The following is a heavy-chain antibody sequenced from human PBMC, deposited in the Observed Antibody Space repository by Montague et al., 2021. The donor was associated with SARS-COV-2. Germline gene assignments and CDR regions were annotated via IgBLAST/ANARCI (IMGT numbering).Heavy chain of an antibody. CDR3: ARGWAMIRGVTH. J-gene: IGHJ4*02. V-gene: IGHV4-34*01. Sequence: SETLSLTCAVYGGSFSGYYWSWIRQPPGKGLEWIGEINHSGSTNYNPSLKSRVTISLDTSKNQFSLKLSSVTAADTAVYYCARGWAMIRGVTHWGQGTLVTVSS. CDR1: GGSFSGYY. D-gene: IGHD3-10*01. CDR2: INHSGST.